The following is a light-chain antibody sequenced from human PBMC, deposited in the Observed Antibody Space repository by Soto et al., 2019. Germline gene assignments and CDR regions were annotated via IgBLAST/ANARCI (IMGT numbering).Light chain of an antibody. V-gene: IGKV3-15*01. CDR2: GAS. J-gene: IGKJ5*01. CDR1: QTISNN. Sequence: EVVMTQSPATLSVSPGERAPLSCRASQTISNNLACYQQKPGQAPRLLIYGASTRATGIPARFSGGGSGTEFTLTISSLQSDDFAVYYCPQYNMWPLHTFGQGTRLEIK. CDR3: PQYNMWPLHT.